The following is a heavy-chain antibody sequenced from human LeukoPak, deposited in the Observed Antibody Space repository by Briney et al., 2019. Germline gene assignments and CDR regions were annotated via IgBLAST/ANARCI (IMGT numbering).Heavy chain of an antibody. CDR3: ARVLGGYFDY. V-gene: IGHV3-23*01. Sequence: PGGSLRLSCAASGFTFSSYGMSWVRQAPGKGLEWVSAISGSGGSTYYADSVKGRFTISRDNSKNTLYLQMNSLRAEDTAVYYCARVLGGYFDYWGQGTLVTVSS. CDR2: ISGSGGST. D-gene: IGHD3-16*01. J-gene: IGHJ4*02. CDR1: GFTFSSYG.